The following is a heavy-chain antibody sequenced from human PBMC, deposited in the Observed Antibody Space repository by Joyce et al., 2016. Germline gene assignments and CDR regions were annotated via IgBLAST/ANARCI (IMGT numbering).Heavy chain of an antibody. V-gene: IGHV4-59*03. D-gene: IGHD2/OR15-2a*01. J-gene: IGHJ1*01. CDR3: AGSGLGEFSQFFHV. CDR2: IFYTGGT. Sequence: QLHLQESGPGLVNPSETVSLTCSVPSGSIGNFYWNWVRHTPGKGLEWLGQIFYTGGTNYDPSLESRLTMSLDTSKNQVTLTLTYATAADTAIYYCAGSGLGEFSQFFHVWGQGTLVTVAS. CDR1: SGSIGNFY.